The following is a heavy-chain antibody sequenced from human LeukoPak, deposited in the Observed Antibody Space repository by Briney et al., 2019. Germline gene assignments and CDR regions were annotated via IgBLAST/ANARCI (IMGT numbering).Heavy chain of an antibody. Sequence: SETLSLTCTVSGGSISSYYGSWIRQPPGKGREWIGYIYYSGSTNYNPSLKSRVTISVDTSKNQFSLKLSSVTAADTAVYYCARVPAAYYYYYYMDVWGKGTTVTVSS. CDR3: ARVPAAYYYYYYMDV. J-gene: IGHJ6*03. CDR1: GGSISSYY. V-gene: IGHV4-59*01. CDR2: IYYSGST. D-gene: IGHD2-2*01.